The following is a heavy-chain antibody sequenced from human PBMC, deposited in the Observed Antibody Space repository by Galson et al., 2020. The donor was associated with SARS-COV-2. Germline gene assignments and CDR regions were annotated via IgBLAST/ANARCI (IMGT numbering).Heavy chain of an antibody. V-gene: IGHV2-5*01. CDR3: ARSPLSGFYYFDK. Sequence: SGPTLVKPTQALTLTCTFSGFSLTTFGLGVGWVRQPPGKALEWLALIYWNDDKFYSPSLRSRLTISKDTSKNQVVLTMTNMDPVDAGTYFCARSPLSGFYYFDKWGQGTLVTVSS. D-gene: IGHD6-25*01. J-gene: IGHJ4*02. CDR2: IYWNDDK. CDR1: GFSLTTFGLG.